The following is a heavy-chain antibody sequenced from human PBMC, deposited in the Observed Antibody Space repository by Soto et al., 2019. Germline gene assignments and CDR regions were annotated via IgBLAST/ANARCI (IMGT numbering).Heavy chain of an antibody. CDR3: ARDDPLVVAGFDY. V-gene: IGHV3-66*01. CDR1: GFTVSSNY. Sequence: EVQLVESGGGLVQPGGSLRLSCAASGFTVSSNYMSWVRQAPGKGLEWVSVMYSGGSTYYADSVKGRFTISRDNSKNTLYLQMNSLRVEDTAVYYCARDDPLVVAGFDYWGQGTLVTVSS. CDR2: MYSGGST. J-gene: IGHJ4*02. D-gene: IGHD6-19*01.